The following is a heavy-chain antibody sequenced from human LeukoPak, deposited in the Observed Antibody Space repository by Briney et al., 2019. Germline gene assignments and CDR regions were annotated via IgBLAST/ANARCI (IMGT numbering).Heavy chain of an antibody. V-gene: IGHV4-34*01. D-gene: IGHD5-12*01. CDR2: INHSGST. Sequence: PSETLSLTCAVYGGSFSGYYWSWIRQPPGKGRKGFGKINHSGSTNYNPSLKSRVTISVDTSKNQFSLKLSSVTAADTAVYYCARFFIVATGGHKPDAFDIWGQGTMVTVSS. CDR1: GGSFSGYY. J-gene: IGHJ3*02. CDR3: ARFFIVATGGHKPDAFDI.